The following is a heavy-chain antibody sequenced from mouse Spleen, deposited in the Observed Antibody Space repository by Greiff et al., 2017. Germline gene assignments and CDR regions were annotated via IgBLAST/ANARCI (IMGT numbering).Heavy chain of an antibody. D-gene: IGHD3-1*01. CDR3: ASTARPYAMDY. V-gene: IGHV1-19*01. Sequence: VHVKQSGPVLVKPGASVKMSCKASGYTFTDYYMNWVKQSHGKSLEWIGVINPYNGGTSYNQKFKGKATLTVDKSSSTAYMELNSLTSEDSAVYYCASTARPYAMDYWGQGTSVTVSS. CDR2: INPYNGGT. J-gene: IGHJ4*01. CDR1: GYTFTDYY.